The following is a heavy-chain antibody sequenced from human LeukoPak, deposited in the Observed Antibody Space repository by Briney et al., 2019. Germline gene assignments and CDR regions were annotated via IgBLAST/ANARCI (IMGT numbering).Heavy chain of an antibody. CDR3: ARTQFGVVTTRWQSLWHDP. D-gene: IGHD3-3*01. CDR2: IYYSGST. J-gene: IGHJ5*02. Sequence: SETLSLTCTVSGGSISSGDYYWSWIRQPPGKGLEWIGYIYYSGSTYYNPSLKSRVTISVDTSKNQFSLKLSSVTAADTAVYYCARTQFGVVTTRWQSLWHDPWGQGTLVTLSS. V-gene: IGHV4-30-4*08. CDR1: GGSISSGDYY.